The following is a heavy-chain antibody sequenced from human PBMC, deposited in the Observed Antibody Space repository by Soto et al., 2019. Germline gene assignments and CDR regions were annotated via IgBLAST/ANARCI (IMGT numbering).Heavy chain of an antibody. Sequence: GGSLRLSCAASGFTFSSYAMSWVRQAPGKGLEWVSAISGSGGSTYYADSVKGRFTISRDNSKNTLYLQMSSLRAEDTAVYYCAKDGGVSSHPFDYWGQGTLVTVSS. CDR3: AKDGGVSSHPFDY. J-gene: IGHJ4*02. CDR2: ISGSGGST. D-gene: IGHD3-16*01. V-gene: IGHV3-23*01. CDR1: GFTFSSYA.